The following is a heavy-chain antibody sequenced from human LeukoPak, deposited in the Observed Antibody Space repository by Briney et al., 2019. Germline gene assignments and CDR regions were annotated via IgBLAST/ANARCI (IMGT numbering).Heavy chain of an antibody. J-gene: IGHJ6*02. D-gene: IGHD1-26*01. CDR2: FDPEDGET. CDR1: GYTLTELS. CDR3: ATGVGATSSDYYYGMDV. Sequence: ASVKVSCKVSGYTLTELSMHWVRQAPGKGLEWMGGFDPEDGETIYAQKFQGRVTMTEDTSTDTAYMELSSLRSEDTAVYYCATGVGATSSDYYYGMDVWGQGTTVTVSS. V-gene: IGHV1-24*01.